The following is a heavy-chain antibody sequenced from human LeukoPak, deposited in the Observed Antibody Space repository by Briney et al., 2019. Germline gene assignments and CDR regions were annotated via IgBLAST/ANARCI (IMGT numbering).Heavy chain of an antibody. Sequence: SETLSLTCTVSGGSISSYYWSWIRQPPGKGLEWIGSIYYSGSTYYNPSLKSRVTISVDTSKNQFSLKLSSVTAADTAVYYCASGWRSSYYYYYYMDVWGKGTTVTVSS. CDR1: GGSISSYY. CDR2: IYYSGST. CDR3: ASGWRSSYYYYYYMDV. V-gene: IGHV4-59*05. J-gene: IGHJ6*03. D-gene: IGHD6-6*01.